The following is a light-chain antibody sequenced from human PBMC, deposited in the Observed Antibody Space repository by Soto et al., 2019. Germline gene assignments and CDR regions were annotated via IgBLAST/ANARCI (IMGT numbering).Light chain of an antibody. V-gene: IGKV1-5*03. Sequence: DIQMTQSPSTLSASVGDRATITCRASQSISSRLAWYQQKPGKAPKLLIYKASSLESGVPSRFSGSGSVTEFTLTISSLPPDDFATYYCQQYNSYPWTFGQGTKVEIK. J-gene: IGKJ1*01. CDR3: QQYNSYPWT. CDR1: QSISSR. CDR2: KAS.